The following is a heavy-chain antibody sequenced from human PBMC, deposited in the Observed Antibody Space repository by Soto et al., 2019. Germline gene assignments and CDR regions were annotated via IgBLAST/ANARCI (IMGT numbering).Heavy chain of an antibody. CDR1: GGSISSSSYY. D-gene: IGHD3-9*01. J-gene: IGHJ4*02. Sequence: SETLSLTCTVSGGSISSSSYYWGWIRQPPGKGLEWIGSIYYSGSTYYNPPLKSRVTISVDTSKNQFSLKLSPVTAADTAVYYCARFGVTYYDILTGYQPFDYWGQGTLVTVSS. CDR3: ARFGVTYYDILTGYQPFDY. CDR2: IYYSGST. V-gene: IGHV4-39*01.